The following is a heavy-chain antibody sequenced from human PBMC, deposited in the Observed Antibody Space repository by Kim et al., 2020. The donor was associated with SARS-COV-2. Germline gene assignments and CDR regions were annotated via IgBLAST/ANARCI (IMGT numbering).Heavy chain of an antibody. CDR2: ISYDGSNK. D-gene: IGHD2-15*01. J-gene: IGHJ3*02. CDR1: GFTFSSYG. CDR3: AKDSLGYCSGGSCHGAFDI. V-gene: IGHV3-30*18. Sequence: GGSLRLSCAASGFTFSSYGMHWVRQAPGKGLEWVAVISYDGSNKYYADSVKGRFTISRDNSKNTLYLQMNSLRAEDTAVYYCAKDSLGYCSGGSCHGAFDIWGQGTMVTVSS.